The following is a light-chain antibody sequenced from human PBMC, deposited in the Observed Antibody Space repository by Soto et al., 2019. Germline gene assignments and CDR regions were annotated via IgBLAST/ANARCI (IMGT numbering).Light chain of an antibody. Sequence: DIQMTQSPSTLSASIGDRVTITCRASQSISSWLAWYQQKPGKAPKLLIYKASSLESGVPSRFSGSGSGTEFTLTVSSLQPDDFATYSCQQYNDYSRTFCQGTKVEIK. CDR3: QQYNDYSRT. CDR1: QSISSW. J-gene: IGKJ1*01. CDR2: KAS. V-gene: IGKV1-5*03.